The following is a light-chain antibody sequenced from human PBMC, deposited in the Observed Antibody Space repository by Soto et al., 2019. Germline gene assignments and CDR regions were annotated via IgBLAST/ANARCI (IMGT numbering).Light chain of an antibody. V-gene: IGKV3-20*01. CDR2: GAS. CDR1: RRVSSTS. Sequence: VLTQSAGSKPSSPADKATLFVMARRRVSSTSLAWYQLKPGQAPRLLIYGASNRATGIPDRFSGSGSGTDFTLTISGLQLEDFATYYCQQSFTTPRTFGQGSKVDIK. J-gene: IGKJ1*01. CDR3: QQSFTTPRT.